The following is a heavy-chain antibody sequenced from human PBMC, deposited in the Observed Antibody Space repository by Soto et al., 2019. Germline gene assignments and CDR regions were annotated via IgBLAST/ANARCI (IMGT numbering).Heavy chain of an antibody. CDR3: ARDHIAVAGKTFYFDY. CDR2: IYYSGST. CDR1: GGSISSSSYY. Sequence: SETLSLTCTVSGGSISSSSYYWGWIRQPPGKGLEWIGSIYYSGSTYYNPSLKSRVTISVDTSKNQFSLKLSSVTAADTAVYYCARDHIAVAGKTFYFDYWGQGTLVTVSS. J-gene: IGHJ4*02. D-gene: IGHD6-19*01. V-gene: IGHV4-39*02.